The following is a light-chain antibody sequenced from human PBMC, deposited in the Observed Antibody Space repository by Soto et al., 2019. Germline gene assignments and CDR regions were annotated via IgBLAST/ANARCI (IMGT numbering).Light chain of an antibody. V-gene: IGKV1-8*01. CDR3: QQYLSYPYT. J-gene: IGKJ2*01. CDR2: AAA. Sequence: AIRMTQSPSSFSASTGDRVTITCRASQGISSYLAWYQQKPGKAPKLLIYAAATLQRGAPSRFSASGSGTDFTLTLSRLQSEDFATYYCQQYLSYPYTFGQGTKLEI. CDR1: QGISSY.